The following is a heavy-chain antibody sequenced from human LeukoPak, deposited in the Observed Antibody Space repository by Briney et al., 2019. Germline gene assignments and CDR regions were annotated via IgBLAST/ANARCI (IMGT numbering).Heavy chain of an antibody. J-gene: IGHJ5*02. V-gene: IGHV4-39*07. Sequence: SETLSLTCTVSGVSISSSNSYWGWIRQPPGKGLEYIGSIYYSGTTYYKSSLKSRVTISVDTSKNQFSLKLNSVTAADTAVYYCARDHGYANWFDPWGQGTLVTVSS. CDR3: ARDHGYANWFDP. CDR2: IYYSGTT. D-gene: IGHD5-18*01. CDR1: GVSISSSNSY.